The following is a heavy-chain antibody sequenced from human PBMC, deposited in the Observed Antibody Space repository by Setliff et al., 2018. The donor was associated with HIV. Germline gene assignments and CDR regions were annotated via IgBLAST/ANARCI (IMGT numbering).Heavy chain of an antibody. CDR3: ARGNDSVWGSFRSPLKYFFDF. V-gene: IGHV4-59*08. CDR1: GDSMRTNY. J-gene: IGHJ4*02. CDR2: VDYSGSS. Sequence: SETLSLTCSVSGDSMRTNYWTWIRQSPGKGLEWIGHVDYSGSSTYNPSLNSRVTLSIDTSKSRFSLKLSSVTAADTAVYYCARGNDSVWGSFRSPLKYFFDFWGQGTLVTVSS. D-gene: IGHD3-16*02.